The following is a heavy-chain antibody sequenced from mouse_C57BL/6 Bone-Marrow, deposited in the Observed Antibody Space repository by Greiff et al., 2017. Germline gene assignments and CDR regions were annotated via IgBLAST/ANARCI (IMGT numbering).Heavy chain of an antibody. J-gene: IGHJ2*01. CDR1: GFTFSDYY. Sequence: DVMLVESGGGLVQPGGSLKLSCAASGFTFSDYYMYWVRQTPEKRLEWVAYISNGGGSTYYPDTVKGRFTISRDNAKNTLYLQMSRLKSEDTAMYYCARDDYFDYWGQGTTLTVSS. V-gene: IGHV5-12*01. CDR3: ARDDYFDY. D-gene: IGHD2-3*01. CDR2: ISNGGGST.